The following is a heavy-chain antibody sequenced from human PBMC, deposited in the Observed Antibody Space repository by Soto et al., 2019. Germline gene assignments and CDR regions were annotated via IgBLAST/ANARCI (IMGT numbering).Heavy chain of an antibody. CDR3: ARHYSSGSRNWFDP. CDR2: IYYSGST. Sequence: SETVSLTCSVSGGSINSSSYFWGWVRQPPGKGLEWIGSIYYSGSTYYNPSLRSRVTISVDTSKNQFSLKLSSVTAADTAVFYCARHYSSGSRNWFDPWGQGTLVTVSS. V-gene: IGHV4-39*01. CDR1: GGSINSSSYF. D-gene: IGHD6-19*01. J-gene: IGHJ5*02.